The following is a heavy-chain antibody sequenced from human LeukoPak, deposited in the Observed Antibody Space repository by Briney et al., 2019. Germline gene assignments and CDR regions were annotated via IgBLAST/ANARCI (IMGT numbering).Heavy chain of an antibody. Sequence: SETLSLTCTVSGGSISSGSYYWSWIRQPAGKGLEWIGRIYTSGSTNYNPSLKCRVTISVDTSKNQFSLKLSSVTAADTAVYYCASDGGSYRNWFDPWGQGTLVTVSS. CDR2: IYTSGST. CDR3: ASDGGSYRNWFDP. V-gene: IGHV4-61*02. D-gene: IGHD1-26*01. CDR1: GGSISSGSYY. J-gene: IGHJ5*02.